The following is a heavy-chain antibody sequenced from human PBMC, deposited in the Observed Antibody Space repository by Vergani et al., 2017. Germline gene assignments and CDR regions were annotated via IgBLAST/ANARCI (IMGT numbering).Heavy chain of an antibody. V-gene: IGHV3-23*01. D-gene: IGHD3-22*01. J-gene: IGHJ4*02. CDR1: GFTFSSSA. CDR3: AKESYYDSSGTIDY. Sequence: EVQLLESGGGLVQPGGSLRLSCAASGFTFSSSAMSWFRQAPGKGLEWVSAISGSGGSTYYADSVKGRFTISRDNSKNTLYLQMNSLRAEDTAVYYCAKESYYDSSGTIDYWGQGSLVTVSS. CDR2: ISGSGGST.